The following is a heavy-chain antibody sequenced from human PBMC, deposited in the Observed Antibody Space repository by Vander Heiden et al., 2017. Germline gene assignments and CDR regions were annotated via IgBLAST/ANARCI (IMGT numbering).Heavy chain of an antibody. CDR2: IYWDDDK. CDR3: AHRHPSSSGWNSGYFDY. J-gene: IGHJ4*02. V-gene: IGHV2-5*02. CDR1: GLSLPTRGVV. Sequence: QIPLKESGPPLVTPTQTLTLTCPFSGLSLPTRGVVVGWIRQPPGKALEWLVFIYWDDDKRDSPALKSRLTITKDTSKNQVVLTMTNMDPVDTATYYCAHRHPSSSGWNSGYFDYWGQGTLVTVSS. D-gene: IGHD6-19*01.